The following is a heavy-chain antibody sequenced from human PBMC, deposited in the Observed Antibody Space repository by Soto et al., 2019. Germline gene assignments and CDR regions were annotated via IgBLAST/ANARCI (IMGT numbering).Heavy chain of an antibody. V-gene: IGHV4-31*03. Sequence: SETLSLTCTVSGGSISSGVYYWIWIRQHPGKVLDWIGYIYYSGITYYNPSLKSRVTISVDTSKNQFSLKLSSVTAADTAAYYCAGEPNYVMLTDAVYWGEGTLV. D-gene: IGHD3-9*01. CDR1: GGSISSGVYY. J-gene: IGHJ4*02. CDR2: IYYSGIT. CDR3: AGEPNYVMLTDAVY.